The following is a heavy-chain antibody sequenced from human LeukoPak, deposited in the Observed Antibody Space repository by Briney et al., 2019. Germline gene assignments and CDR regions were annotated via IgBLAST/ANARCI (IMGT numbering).Heavy chain of an antibody. D-gene: IGHD3-3*01. Sequence: SETLSLTCTVSGGSISSYCWSWIRQPPGKGLEWIGYIYYSGSTNYNPSLKSRVTISVDTSKNQFSLKLSSVTAADTAVYYCARASYDFWSGLGWFDPWGQGTLVTVSS. V-gene: IGHV4-59*01. CDR1: GGSISSYC. CDR2: IYYSGST. CDR3: ARASYDFWSGLGWFDP. J-gene: IGHJ5*02.